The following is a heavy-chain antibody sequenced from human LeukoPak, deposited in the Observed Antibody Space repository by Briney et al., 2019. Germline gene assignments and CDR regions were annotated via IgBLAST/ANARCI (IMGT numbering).Heavy chain of an antibody. J-gene: IGHJ4*02. D-gene: IGHD3-3*01. CDR3: AREGYYDFWSLFDY. V-gene: IGHV4-59*01. CDR2: IYYSGST. CDR1: GGSISSYY. Sequence: SETLSLTCTVSGGSISSYYWSWIRQPPGKGLGWDGYIYYSGSTNYNPSHKSRVTMSVDTSKNQFSLKLSSVTAADTAVYYCAREGYYDFWSLFDYWGQGTLVTVSS.